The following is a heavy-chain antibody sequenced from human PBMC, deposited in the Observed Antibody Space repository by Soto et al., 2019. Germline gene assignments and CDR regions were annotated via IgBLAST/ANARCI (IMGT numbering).Heavy chain of an antibody. J-gene: IGHJ6*02. D-gene: IGHD1-26*01. CDR3: ARVSGSYYYGMDV. CDR1: GGSISSGGYY. Sequence: TLSLTCTVSGGSISSGGYYWSWIRQHPGKGLEWIGYIYYSGSTNYNPSLKSRVTISVDKSKNQFSLKLSSVTAADTAVYYCARVSGSYYYGMDVWGQGITVTVSS. CDR2: IYYSGST. V-gene: IGHV4-31*03.